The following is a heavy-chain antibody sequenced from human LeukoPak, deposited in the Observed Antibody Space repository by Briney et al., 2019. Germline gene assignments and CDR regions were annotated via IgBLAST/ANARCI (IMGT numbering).Heavy chain of an antibody. CDR3: ATKQWLAPPPDS. CDR1: GFTFSKYL. V-gene: IGHV3-74*01. J-gene: IGHJ4*02. D-gene: IGHD6-19*01. CDR2: INTDGTVT. Sequence: GGSLRLSGAASGFTFSKYLMLWVRQAPGKGLESVSRINTDGTVTTYADSVKGRFTVSRDNADNTMFLQMNSVRDEDTAVYYCATKQWLAPPPDSWGQGTPVTVSS.